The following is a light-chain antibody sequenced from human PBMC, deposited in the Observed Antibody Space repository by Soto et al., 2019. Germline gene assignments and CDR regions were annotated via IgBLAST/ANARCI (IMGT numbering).Light chain of an antibody. CDR3: QQSYSNPRT. Sequence: DIQMTQSPASLSASVGHRVTITCRASQSISSYLNWYQQKPGKAPKLLIYAASSLQSGVPSRFSGSGSGTDFILTISSLQPEDFATYYCQQSYSNPRTFGQGTRWIS. CDR1: QSISSY. CDR2: AAS. J-gene: IGKJ1*01. V-gene: IGKV1-39*01.